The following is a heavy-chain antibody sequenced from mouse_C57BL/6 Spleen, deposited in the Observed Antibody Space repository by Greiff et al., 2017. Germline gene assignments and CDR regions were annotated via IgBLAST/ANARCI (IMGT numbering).Heavy chain of an antibody. J-gene: IGHJ3*01. CDR1: GYTFTSYW. CDR2: IDPSDSET. CDR3: ARGQLRLQRAWFAY. D-gene: IGHD3-2*02. Sequence: QVQLQQPGAELVRPGSSVKLSCKASGYTFTSYWMHWVKQRPIQGLEWIGNIDPSDSETHYNQKFKDKATLTVDKSSSTAYMQLSSLTSDDSAVYYCARGQLRLQRAWFAYWGQGTLVTVSA. V-gene: IGHV1-52*01.